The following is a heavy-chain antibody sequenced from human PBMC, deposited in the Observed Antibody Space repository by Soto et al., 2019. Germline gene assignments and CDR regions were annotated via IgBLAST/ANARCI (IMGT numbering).Heavy chain of an antibody. CDR3: ARVEGYCSSTSCPGFDP. CDR1: GGAISSGGYH. Sequence: SETLSLTCNVSGGAISSGGYHWSWIRQYPGKGLEWIGHTFHSGSTNYNPSLQSRLTISVDTSKNQFSLHLISVTAADTAVYYCARVEGYCSSTSCPGFDPWGQGTLVTVS. CDR2: TFHSGST. V-gene: IGHV4-31*03. J-gene: IGHJ5*02. D-gene: IGHD2-2*01.